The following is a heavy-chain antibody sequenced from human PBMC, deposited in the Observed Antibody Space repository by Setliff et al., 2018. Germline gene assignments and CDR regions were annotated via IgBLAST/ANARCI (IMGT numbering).Heavy chain of an antibody. CDR1: GYTFTSYD. Sequence: ASVKVSCKASGYTFTSYDINWVRQATGQGLEWMGWMNPNSGNTGYAQKFQGRVTMTRNTSISTAYMDLSSLRFEDTAVYYCARHRGYSSPSLEYYYYGLNVWGQGTTVTVSS. V-gene: IGHV1-8*02. J-gene: IGHJ6*02. CDR3: ARHRGYSSPSLEYYYYGLNV. CDR2: MNPNSGNT. D-gene: IGHD3-22*01.